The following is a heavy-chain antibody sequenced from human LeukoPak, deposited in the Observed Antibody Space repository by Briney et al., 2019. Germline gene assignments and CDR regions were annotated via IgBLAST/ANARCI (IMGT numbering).Heavy chain of an antibody. D-gene: IGHD3-3*01. CDR3: ARQPWGLGYDYYMGV. CDR1: GGSIRSSSYY. Sequence: SETLSLTCIVSGGSIRSSSYYWGWIRQPPGKGLEWIGSIFYSGSTYYNPSLKSRVTISVDTPKNQFSLKLSSVTAADTAVYYCARQPWGLGYDYYMGVWGKGTTVTVSS. CDR2: IFYSGST. V-gene: IGHV4-39*01. J-gene: IGHJ6*03.